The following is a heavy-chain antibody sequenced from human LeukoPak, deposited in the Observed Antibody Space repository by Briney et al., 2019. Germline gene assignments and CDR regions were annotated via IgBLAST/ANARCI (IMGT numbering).Heavy chain of an antibody. V-gene: IGHV3-23*01. Sequence: GGSLRLSCAASAFTFSSYAMSWVRQAPGKGLEWVSGISSGGGSTYYADSVKGRFTISRDNSKNTLYLQMNSLRAEDTAVYYCAKAVRISNLGVDYWGQGTLVTVSS. D-gene: IGHD3-16*01. CDR3: AKAVRISNLGVDY. CDR2: ISSGGGST. J-gene: IGHJ4*02. CDR1: AFTFSSYA.